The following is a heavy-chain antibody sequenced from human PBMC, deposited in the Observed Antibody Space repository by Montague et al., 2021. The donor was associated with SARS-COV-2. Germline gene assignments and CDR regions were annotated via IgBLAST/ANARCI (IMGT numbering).Heavy chain of an antibody. CDR2: IWYDGSNK. D-gene: IGHD1-1*01. CDR1: GFTFSSYG. CDR3: AREVLAHNWNDCHFDY. Sequence: SLRLSCAASGFTFSSYGMHWVRQAPGKGLEWVAVIWYDGSNKYXXXSXXXRFPISRDNSKNTLYLQLNSLRAEDTAVSYCAREVLAHNWNDCHFDYWGQGTLVTVSS. J-gene: IGHJ4*02. V-gene: IGHV3-33*01.